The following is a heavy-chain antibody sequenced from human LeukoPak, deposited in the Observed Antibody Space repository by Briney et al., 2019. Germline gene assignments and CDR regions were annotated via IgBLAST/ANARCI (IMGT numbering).Heavy chain of an antibody. Sequence: GGSLRLSCAASGFTFSSYSMNWVRQSPGKGLEWVSSISSSSSYIYYADSVKGRFTISRDNAKNSLYLQMNSLRAEDTAVYFFFFKQKTAYDILTGYYDFDYWGQGTLVTVSS. CDR2: ISSSSSYI. CDR1: GFTFSSYS. CDR3: FFKQKTAYDILTGYYDFDY. V-gene: IGHV3-21*01. J-gene: IGHJ4*02. D-gene: IGHD3-9*01.